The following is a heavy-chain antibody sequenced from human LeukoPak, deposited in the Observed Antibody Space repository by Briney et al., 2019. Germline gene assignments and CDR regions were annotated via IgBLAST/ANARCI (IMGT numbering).Heavy chain of an antibody. J-gene: IGHJ4*02. CDR3: ARHGSSRSFDY. CDR1: GGSISTYY. D-gene: IGHD6-13*01. Sequence: SETLSLTCTVSGGSISTYYWSWIRQSPGKGLEWIGYIYYSGSTNYNPSLKSRVTISIDTSKNQFSLRLNSVTAADTAVYYCARHGSSRSFDYWGQGILVTVSS. CDR2: IYYSGST. V-gene: IGHV4-59*08.